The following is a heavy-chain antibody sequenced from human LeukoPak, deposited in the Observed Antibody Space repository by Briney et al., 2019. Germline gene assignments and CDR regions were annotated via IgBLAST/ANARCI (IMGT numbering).Heavy chain of an antibody. CDR1: GYTFTSYG. J-gene: IGHJ5*02. CDR3: ARGDYYYGSGSYYQKNWFDP. V-gene: IGHV1-8*02. Sequence: EASVKVSCKASGYTFTSYGINWVRQATGQGLEWMGWMNPNSGNTGYAQKFQGRVTMTRNTSISTAYMELNSLRSEDTAVYYCARGDYYYGSGSYYQKNWFDPWGQGTLVTVSS. D-gene: IGHD3-10*01. CDR2: MNPNSGNT.